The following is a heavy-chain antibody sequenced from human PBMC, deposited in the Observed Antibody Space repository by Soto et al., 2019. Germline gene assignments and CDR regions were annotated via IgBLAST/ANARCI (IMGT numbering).Heavy chain of an antibody. CDR3: ARLWDCYMEF. J-gene: IGHJ6*03. V-gene: IGHV4-59*01. D-gene: IGHD3-10*01. Sequence: QVQLQELGPGLVKPSETLSLTCSVSGGSISSYYWSWIRQPPGKGLDWSGYIYYSGRTNYNPSLKSLVTRSVDTSKNQFSLKLSSVTAADPSVYYCARLWDCYMEFWGKGTTVTVSS. CDR2: IYYSGRT. CDR1: GGSISSYY.